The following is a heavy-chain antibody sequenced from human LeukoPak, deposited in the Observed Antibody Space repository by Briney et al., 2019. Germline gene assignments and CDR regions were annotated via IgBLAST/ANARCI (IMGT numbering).Heavy chain of an antibody. V-gene: IGHV1-2*02. CDR3: ARAADVVATGVLNWFDP. CDR2: INPSSGGT. D-gene: IGHD5-12*01. Sequence: ASVKVSCKASGHTFSGYYTHWVRQAPGQGLEWMGWINPSSGGTNYAQKFQGRVTMTSDTSISTTYMELSRLRSDDTAVYYCARAADVVATGVLNWFDPWGQGTLVTVSS. J-gene: IGHJ5*02. CDR1: GHTFSGYY.